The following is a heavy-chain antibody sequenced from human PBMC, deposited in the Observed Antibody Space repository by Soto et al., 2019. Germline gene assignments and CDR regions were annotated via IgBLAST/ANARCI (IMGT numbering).Heavy chain of an antibody. J-gene: IGHJ4*02. CDR2: MWSDGTNE. V-gene: IGHV3-33*01. Sequence: QVQLVESGGGVVQPGRSLRLSCTASGFTFSTSGMHWVRQAPGKGLEWVALMWSDGTNEHHADSVKGRFTISRDNSKNTLWLQRNSVRAEDTAVDYCARDIGDWIGSTCTSDYIAYWGQGTLVTVSS. CDR1: GFTFSTSG. CDR3: ARDIGDWIGSTCTSDYIAY. D-gene: IGHD3-3*01.